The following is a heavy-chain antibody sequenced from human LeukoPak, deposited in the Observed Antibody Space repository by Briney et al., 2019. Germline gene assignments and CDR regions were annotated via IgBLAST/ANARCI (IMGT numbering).Heavy chain of an antibody. CDR3: ARSGDFNKWYYFDY. D-gene: IGHD2-15*01. CDR2: ISYDGSNK. Sequence: PGGSLRLSCAASGFTFSSYAMHWVRQAPGKGLEWVAVISYDGSNKYYADSVKGRFTISRDNSKNTLYLQMNSLRAEDTAVYYCARSGDFNKWYYFDYWGQGTLVTVSS. CDR1: GFTFSSYA. J-gene: IGHJ4*02. V-gene: IGHV3-30*01.